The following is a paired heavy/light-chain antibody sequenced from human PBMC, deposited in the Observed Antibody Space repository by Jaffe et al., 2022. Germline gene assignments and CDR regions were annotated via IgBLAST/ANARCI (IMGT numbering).Light chain of an antibody. J-gene: IGLJ3*02. Sequence: QSALTQPASVSGSPGQSITISCTGTSSDVGSYNLVSWYQQHPGKAPKLMIYEVSKRPSGVSNRFSGSKSGNTASLTISGLQAEDEADYYCCSYAGSSTFLSWVFGGGTKLTVL. CDR3: CSYAGSSTFLSWV. V-gene: IGLV2-23*02. CDR2: EVS. CDR1: SSDVGSYNL.
Heavy chain of an antibody. Sequence: EVQLVETGGGLIQPGGSLRLSCAASGFTVSSNYMSWVRQAPGKGLEWVSVIYSGGSTYYADSVKGRFTISRDNSKNTLYLQMNSLRAEDTAVYYCARGVLDDFWSGYYWVSPHFDYWGQGTLVTVSS. CDR1: GFTVSSNY. CDR3: ARGVLDDFWSGYYWVSPHFDY. CDR2: IYSGGST. D-gene: IGHD3-3*01. V-gene: IGHV3-53*02. J-gene: IGHJ4*02.